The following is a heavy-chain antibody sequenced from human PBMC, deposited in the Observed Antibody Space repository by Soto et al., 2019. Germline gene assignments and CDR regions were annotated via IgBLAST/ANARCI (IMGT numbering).Heavy chain of an antibody. CDR3: ARGLAAAGVYYYYGMNV. CDR2: INAGNGNT. D-gene: IGHD6-13*01. Sequence: GASVKVSCKASGYTFTSYAMHWVRQAPGQRLEWMGWINAGNGNTKYSQKFQGRVTITRDTSASTAYMELSSLRSEDTPVYYCARGLAAAGVYYYYGMNVWRQAITVTFSS. J-gene: IGHJ6*01. V-gene: IGHV1-3*01. CDR1: GYTFTSYA.